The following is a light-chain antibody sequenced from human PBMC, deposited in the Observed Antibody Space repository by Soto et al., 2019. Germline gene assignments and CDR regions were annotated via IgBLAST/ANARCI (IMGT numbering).Light chain of an antibody. J-gene: IGKJ1*01. CDR3: QVYGNSMWT. CDR1: QTVSSNF. V-gene: IGKV3-20*01. CDR2: GAS. Sequence: IVLTQSPGTLSLSPGERATLSCRASQTVSSNFLAWYQEKPGQGPRLLIYGASSRATDTPDRFSGRGSGTDFSLTISRLEPGDFAVYYCQVYGNSMWTFGQGTKVDIK.